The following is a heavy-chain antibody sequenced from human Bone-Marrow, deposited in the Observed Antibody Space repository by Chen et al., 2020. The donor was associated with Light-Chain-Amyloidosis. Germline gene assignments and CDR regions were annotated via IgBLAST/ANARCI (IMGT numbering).Heavy chain of an antibody. CDR3: ARGGSYYYFDY. V-gene: IGHV3-21*01. D-gene: IGHD1-26*01. J-gene: IGHJ4*02. CDR1: GFTFSSYT. CDR2: ISRSSSHI. Sequence: EVQLVESGGGLVKPGGSLRLSCVASGFTFSSYTMNWVRQTPGRGLEWFSSISRSSSHIYYADSMRGRFTIPRDNAKNSLYLQMNNLRAEDTAVYYCARGGSYYYFDYWGQGILVTVSS.